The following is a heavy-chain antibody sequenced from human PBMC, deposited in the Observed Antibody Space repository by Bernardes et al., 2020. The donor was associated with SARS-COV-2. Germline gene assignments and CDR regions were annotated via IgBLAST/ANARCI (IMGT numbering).Heavy chain of an antibody. V-gene: IGHV3-23*01. CDR1: GFTFSSYA. D-gene: IGHD3-22*01. J-gene: IGHJ4*02. CDR2: ISGSAGST. Sequence: GGSLRLSCAASGFTFSSYAMSWVRHAPGKGLEWVSAISGSAGSTYYADSVKGRFTISRDNSKNTLYLQMNSLRAEDTAVYYCAKDDGATMIVVVITFFDYWGQGTLVTVSS. CDR3: AKDDGATMIVVVITFFDY.